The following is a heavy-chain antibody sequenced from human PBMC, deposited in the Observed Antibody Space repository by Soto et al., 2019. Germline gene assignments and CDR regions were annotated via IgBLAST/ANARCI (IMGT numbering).Heavy chain of an antibody. CDR1: GGSINGGGYF. CDR2: IYNSGNT. V-gene: IGHV4-30-4*01. Sequence: QVQLQESGPGLVKPSQTLSLTCTVSGGSINGGGYFWSWIRRTPGKGLEWIGHIYNSGNTYTNPSLNSRATISGDTSPNQFSLNLKSVTAADTAVYYCARGPSADKVDYWGQGTLVTVSS. CDR3: ARGPSADKVDY. J-gene: IGHJ4*02. D-gene: IGHD3-3*01.